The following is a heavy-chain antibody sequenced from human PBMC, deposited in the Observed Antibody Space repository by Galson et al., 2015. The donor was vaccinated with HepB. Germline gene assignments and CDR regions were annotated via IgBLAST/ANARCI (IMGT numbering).Heavy chain of an antibody. CDR3: AKEAYDSSGYFGYYYYYMDV. V-gene: IGHV3-30*18. CDR2: ISYDGSNK. J-gene: IGHJ6*03. D-gene: IGHD3-22*01. CDR1: GFTFSSYG. Sequence: SLRLSCAASGFTFSSYGMHWVRQAPGKGLEWVAVISYDGSNKYYADTVKGRFTISRDNSKNTLYLQMNSLRAEDTAVYYCAKEAYDSSGYFGYYYYYMDVWGKGTTVTVSS.